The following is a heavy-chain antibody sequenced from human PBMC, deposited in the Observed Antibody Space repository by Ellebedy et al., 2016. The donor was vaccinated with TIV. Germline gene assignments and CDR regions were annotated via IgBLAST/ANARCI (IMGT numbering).Heavy chain of an antibody. V-gene: IGHV3-21*01. D-gene: IGHD3-16*01. CDR3: VRAVPGTRGEIA. J-gene: IGHJ5*02. Sequence: PGGSLRLSCAASGFTFSGFSMNWVRQAPGKGLEWVSSISSSSSYIYYADSVKGRFTISRDNAKNSLYLQMNSLGAEDTAVYYCVRAVPGTRGEIAWGQGTLVTVSS. CDR1: GFTFSGFS. CDR2: ISSSSSYI.